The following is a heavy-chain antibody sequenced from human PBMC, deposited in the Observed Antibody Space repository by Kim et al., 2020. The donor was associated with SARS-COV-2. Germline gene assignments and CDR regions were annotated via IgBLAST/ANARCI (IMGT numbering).Heavy chain of an antibody. CDR1: GYTFTNYG. Sequence: ASVKVSCKASGYTFTNYGISWVRQAPGQGLEWMGWISVNSGNTKYAQKLQGRVTMTTDTSTSTAYMDLRSLRSDDTAVYFCARQSYFRGATPNDAFDIWGQGTMVTVSS. J-gene: IGHJ3*02. CDR2: ISVNSGNT. D-gene: IGHD3-10*01. V-gene: IGHV1-18*01. CDR3: ARQSYFRGATPNDAFDI.